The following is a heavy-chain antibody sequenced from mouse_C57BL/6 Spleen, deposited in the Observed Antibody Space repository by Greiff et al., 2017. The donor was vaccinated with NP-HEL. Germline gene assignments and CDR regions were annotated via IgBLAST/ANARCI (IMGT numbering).Heavy chain of an antibody. Sequence: QVQLQQPGAELVKPGASVKLSCKASVYTFTSYWMHWVKQRPGQGLEWIGMIHPNSGSTNYNEKFKSKATLTVDKSSSTAYMQLSSLTSEDSAVYYCARHQPYYGSMDFDYWGQGTTLTVSS. CDR1: VYTFTSYW. CDR2: IHPNSGST. D-gene: IGHD1-1*01. V-gene: IGHV1-64*01. J-gene: IGHJ2*01. CDR3: ARHQPYYGSMDFDY.